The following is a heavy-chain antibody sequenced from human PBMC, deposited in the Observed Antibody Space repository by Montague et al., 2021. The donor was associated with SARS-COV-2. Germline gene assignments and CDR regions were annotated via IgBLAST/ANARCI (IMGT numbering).Heavy chain of an antibody. J-gene: IGHJ5*02. Sequence: TLSLTCTVSGGSISGGTYHWSWIRQPAGKRLEWIGRTSPSGGTRYNPSLRGRVTISVDTSQNQFSLSLSSVTAEDTAVYYCVRDHVGCSVGWFDPWGQGTLVTVSS. CDR3: VRDHVGCSVGWFDP. V-gene: IGHV4-61*02. CDR2: TSPSGGT. D-gene: IGHD6-19*01. CDR1: GGSISGGTYH.